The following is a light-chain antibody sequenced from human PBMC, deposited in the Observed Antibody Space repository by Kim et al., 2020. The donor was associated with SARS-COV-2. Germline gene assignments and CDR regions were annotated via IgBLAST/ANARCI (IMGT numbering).Light chain of an antibody. V-gene: IGLV4-69*01. CDR2: VNNDGSH. J-gene: IGLJ3*02. CDR3: QSWGV. Sequence: ASLGASVKLTCTLNGGHSGNAIAWHQQQPEKGPRYLMKVNNDGSHSKGDGIPDRFSGSSSGAERYLTISSLQSVDEADYYCQSWGVFGGGTKVTVL. CDR1: GGHSGNA.